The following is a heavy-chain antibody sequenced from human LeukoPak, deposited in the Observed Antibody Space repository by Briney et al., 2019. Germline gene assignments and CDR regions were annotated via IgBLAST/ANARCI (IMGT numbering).Heavy chain of an antibody. J-gene: IGHJ6*04. V-gene: IGHV3-21*01. D-gene: IGHD4-23*01. CDR1: GFTYSSYS. CDR2: ISSSSSYI. CDR3: ARDYGTYGGGQYYGMGV. Sequence: PGGSLRLCCAASGFTYSSYSMNWVRQAPGKGLEWVSSISSSSSYIYYADSVKGRFTISRDNAKNSLYLQMNSLRAEDTAVYYCARDYGTYGGGQYYGMGVWGKGTTVTVSS.